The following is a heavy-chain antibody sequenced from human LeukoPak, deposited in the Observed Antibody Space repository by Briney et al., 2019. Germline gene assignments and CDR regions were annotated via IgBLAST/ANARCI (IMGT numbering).Heavy chain of an antibody. CDR3: VREDTPATANY. V-gene: IGHV3-23*01. CDR1: GFNFANHA. CDR2: ISGGGDIT. Sequence: GGSLRLSCAASGFNFANHAMSWVRQTPGKGLEWVSAISGGGDITYYADTVKGRFTISRDNSKDTLFLQMHSLRPGDTAVYYCVREDTPATANYWGQGTLVTISS. D-gene: IGHD2-21*02. J-gene: IGHJ4*02.